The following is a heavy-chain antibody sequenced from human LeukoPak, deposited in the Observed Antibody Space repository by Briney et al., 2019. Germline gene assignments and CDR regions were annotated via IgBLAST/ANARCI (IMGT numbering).Heavy chain of an antibody. D-gene: IGHD3-16*02. J-gene: IGHJ4*02. CDR1: GGSISSGDYY. Sequence: SETLSLTCTVSGGSISSGDYYWSWIRQPPGKGLEWIGYIYYSGSTYYNPSLKSRVTISVDTSKNQFSLKLSSVTAADTAVYYCARGDYDYVWGSYLGIDYWGQGTLVTVSS. CDR2: IYYSGST. V-gene: IGHV4-30-4*01. CDR3: ARGDYDYVWGSYLGIDY.